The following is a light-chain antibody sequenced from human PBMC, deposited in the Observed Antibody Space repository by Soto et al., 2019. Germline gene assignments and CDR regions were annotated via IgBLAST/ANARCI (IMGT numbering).Light chain of an antibody. CDR2: DVS. Sequence: QSALTQPASVSGSPGQSITISCTGTSSDVGGYNYVSWYQQHPGKAPKLMIYDVSNRPSGVSNRFSGSKSGNTASLTISGLQAEDEAAYYCSSYTSSSTRLRVFGGGTKLTVL. CDR3: SSYTSSSTRLRV. J-gene: IGLJ3*02. CDR1: SSDVGGYNY. V-gene: IGLV2-14*01.